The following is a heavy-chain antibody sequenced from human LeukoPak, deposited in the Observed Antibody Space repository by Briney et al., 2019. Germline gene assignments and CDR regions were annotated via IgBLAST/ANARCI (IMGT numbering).Heavy chain of an antibody. D-gene: IGHD3-16*02. J-gene: IGHJ4*02. CDR2: IYYSGST. Sequence: SETLSLTCTVSGGSISSSSYYWGWIRQPPGTGLEWIGSIYYSGSTYYNPSLKSRVTISVDTSKNQFSLKLSSVTAADTAVYYFARRGRADYVWGSYRSYYFDYWGQGTLVTVSS. V-gene: IGHV4-39*01. CDR1: GGSISSSSYY. CDR3: ARRGRADYVWGSYRSYYFDY.